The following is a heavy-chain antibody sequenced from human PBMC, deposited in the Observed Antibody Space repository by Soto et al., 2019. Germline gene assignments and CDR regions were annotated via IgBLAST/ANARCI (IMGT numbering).Heavy chain of an antibody. D-gene: IGHD3-22*01. J-gene: IGHJ4*02. CDR3: VSPEGYYDSSGYTLDY. V-gene: IGHV4-39*01. Sequence: SETLSLTCTVSGGSIASSLYYWGWVRQSPGKGLEWIESIYYSGSTHYNPSLKSRVTMSIDTSKNQFSLKLNSVTAADTAVYYCVSPEGYYDSSGYTLDYWGQGTLVTVSS. CDR2: IYYSGST. CDR1: GGSIASSLYY.